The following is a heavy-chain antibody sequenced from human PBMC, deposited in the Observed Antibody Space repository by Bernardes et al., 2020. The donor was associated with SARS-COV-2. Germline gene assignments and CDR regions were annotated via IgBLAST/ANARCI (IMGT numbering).Heavy chain of an antibody. D-gene: IGHD2-21*02. CDR1: GFTFSSYA. CDR3: ARSPFYCGGDCYVFDY. V-gene: IGHV3-30*01. Sequence: GGSLRLSCAASGFTFSSYAMHWVRQAPGKGLEWVAVISYDGSNKYYADSVKGRFTISRDNSKNTLYLQMNSLRAEDTAVYYCARSPFYCGGDCYVFDYWGQGTLVTVSS. J-gene: IGHJ4*02. CDR2: ISYDGSNK.